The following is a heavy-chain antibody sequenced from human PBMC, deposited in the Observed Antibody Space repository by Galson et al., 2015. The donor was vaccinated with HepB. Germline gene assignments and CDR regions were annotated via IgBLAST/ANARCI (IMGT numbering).Heavy chain of an antibody. CDR3: VKEEVDPPKWELSLFGVFDY. CDR2: ISSNGGST. Sequence: SLRLSCAASGFTFSSYAMHWVRQAPGKGLEYVSAISSNGGSTYYADSVKGRFTISRDNSKNTLYLQMNSLRAEDTAVYYCVKEEVDPPKWELSLFGVFDYWGQGTLVTVSS. CDR1: GFTFSSYA. J-gene: IGHJ4*02. D-gene: IGHD1-26*01. V-gene: IGHV3-64D*06.